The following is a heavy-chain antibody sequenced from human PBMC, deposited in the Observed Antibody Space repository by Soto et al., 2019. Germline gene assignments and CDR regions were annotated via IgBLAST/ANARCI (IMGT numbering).Heavy chain of an antibody. D-gene: IGHD2-21*01. CDR1: GFTFSSYS. CDR3: ARDPVDSSLGALYFDY. J-gene: IGHJ4*02. Sequence: GGSLRLSCAASGFTFSSYSMNWVRQAPERVLEWVLSFSSWSGYIFYADSVKCRFTISNVYASYSLYLQMNSLTAEDTAVYYCARDPVDSSLGALYFDYWGQGTLVTVSS. V-gene: IGHV3-21*01. CDR2: FSSWSGYI.